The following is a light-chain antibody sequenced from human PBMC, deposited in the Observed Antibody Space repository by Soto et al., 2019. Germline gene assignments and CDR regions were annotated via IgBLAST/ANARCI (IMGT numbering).Light chain of an antibody. V-gene: IGKV3-20*01. J-gene: IGKJ2*01. Sequence: ENVLTQSPGTLSLSPGERATLSCRASQSVTNNFFAWYQQRPGQAPRLLIYGISNSATGIPDRFSGSGSGTDFTLTISRLETEDFVVYYCQQYITLPHTVGQGTKLEVK. CDR2: GIS. CDR1: QSVTNNF. CDR3: QQYITLPHT.